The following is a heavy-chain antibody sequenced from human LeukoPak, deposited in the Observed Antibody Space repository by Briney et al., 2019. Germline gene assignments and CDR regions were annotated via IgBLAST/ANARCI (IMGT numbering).Heavy chain of an antibody. CDR1: GGSISYYY. V-gene: IGHV3-21*01. CDR3: ARTQEGIAAAGMDY. Sequence: ETLSLTCTVSGGSISYYYWSWVRQPPGKGLEWVSSSSSSSSYIYYADSVKGRFTISRDNAKNSLYLQMNSLRAEDTAVYYCARTQEGIAAAGMDYWGQGTLVTVSS. J-gene: IGHJ4*02. CDR2: SSSSSSYI. D-gene: IGHD6-13*01.